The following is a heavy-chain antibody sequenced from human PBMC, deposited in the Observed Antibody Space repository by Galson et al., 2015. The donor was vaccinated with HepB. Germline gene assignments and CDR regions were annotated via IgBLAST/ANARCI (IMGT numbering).Heavy chain of an antibody. V-gene: IGHV1-69*06. CDR3: AGGSIAVAGSYWYFDL. D-gene: IGHD6-19*01. CDR2: IIPIFGTA. CDR1: GGTFSSYA. Sequence: SVKVSCKASGGTFSSYAISWVRQAPGQGLEWMGGIIPIFGTANYAQKFQGRVTIAADKSTSTAYMELSSLRSEGTAVYYCAGGSIAVAGSYWYFDLWGRGTLVTVSS. J-gene: IGHJ2*01.